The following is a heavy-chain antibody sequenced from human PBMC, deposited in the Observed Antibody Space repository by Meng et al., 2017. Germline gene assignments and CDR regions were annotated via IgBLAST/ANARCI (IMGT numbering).Heavy chain of an antibody. J-gene: IGHJ4*02. CDR3: ARSDYYDSSGYYYWVDY. V-gene: IGHV4-34*01. CDR2: INHSGST. CDR1: GGSFSGYY. Sequence: ESLKISCAVYGGSFSGYYWSWIRQPPGKGLEWIGEINHSGSTNYNPSLKSRVTISVDTSKNQFSLKLSSVTAADTAVYYCARSDYYDSSGYYYWVDYWGQGTLVTVSS. D-gene: IGHD3-22*01.